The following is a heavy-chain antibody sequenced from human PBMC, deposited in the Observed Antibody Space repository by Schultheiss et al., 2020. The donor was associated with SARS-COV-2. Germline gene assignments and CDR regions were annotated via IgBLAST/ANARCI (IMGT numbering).Heavy chain of an antibody. J-gene: IGHJ4*02. D-gene: IGHD4-17*01. CDR2: IYYSGST. Sequence: SQTLSLTCTVSGGSISSYYWSWIRQPPGKGLEWIGYIYYSGSTNYNPSLKSRVTISVDTSKNQFSLKLSSVTAADTAVYYCARDGQLYGDYAFDYWGQGTLVTVSS. V-gene: IGHV4-59*01. CDR1: GGSISSYY. CDR3: ARDGQLYGDYAFDY.